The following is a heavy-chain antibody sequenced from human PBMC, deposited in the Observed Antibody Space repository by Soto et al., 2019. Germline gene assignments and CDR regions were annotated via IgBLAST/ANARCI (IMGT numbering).Heavy chain of an antibody. Sequence: SVKVSCKASGGTLSSYAISWVRQAPGQGLEWMGGIIPISGTANYAQKFQGRVTITADESTSTAYMELSSLRSEDTAVYYCARYCSGGSCDKGVLESWGQGTLVTVSS. J-gene: IGHJ4*01. CDR2: IIPISGTA. CDR1: GGTLSSYA. D-gene: IGHD2-15*01. V-gene: IGHV1-69*13. CDR3: ARYCSGGSCDKGVLES.